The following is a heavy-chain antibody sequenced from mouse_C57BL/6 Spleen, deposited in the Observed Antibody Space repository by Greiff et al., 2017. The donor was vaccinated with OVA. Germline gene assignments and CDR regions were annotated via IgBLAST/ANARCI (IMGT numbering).Heavy chain of an antibody. CDR3: AVGYDVGFDY. D-gene: IGHD2-2*01. V-gene: IGHV1-76*01. J-gene: IGHJ2*01. CDR2: IYPGSGNT. Sequence: QVQLKESGAELVRPGASVKLSCKASGYTFTDYYINWVKQRPGQGLEWIARIYPGSGNTYYNEKFKGKATLTAEKSSSTAYMQLSSLTSEDSAVYFCAVGYDVGFDYWGQGTTLTVSS. CDR1: GYTFTDYY.